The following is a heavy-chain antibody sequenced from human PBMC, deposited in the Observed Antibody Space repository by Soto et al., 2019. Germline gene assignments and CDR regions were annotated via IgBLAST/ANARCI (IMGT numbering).Heavy chain of an antibody. V-gene: IGHV3-33*01. CDR2: IWYDGSNK. CDR3: ARDPKSIVLMVYAPEHYGMDV. Sequence: GGSLRLSCAASGFTFSSYGMHWVRQAPGKGLEWVAVIWYDGSNKYYADSVKGRFTISRDNSKNTLYLQMNSLRAEDTAVYYCARDPKSIVLMVYAPEHYGMDVWGQGTTVTVSS. D-gene: IGHD2-8*01. CDR1: GFTFSSYG. J-gene: IGHJ6*02.